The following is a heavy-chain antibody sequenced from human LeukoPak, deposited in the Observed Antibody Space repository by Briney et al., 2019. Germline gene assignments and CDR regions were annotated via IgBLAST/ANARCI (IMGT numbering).Heavy chain of an antibody. Sequence: PGGSLRLSCAASGFTFSSYAMYWVRQAPGRGLEYVSVISSNGGGTFYANSVKGRFTISRDNSKNTLYLQMGSLRAEDMAVYYCTRDASDIVVVPAAVGPFDYWGQGTLVTVSS. J-gene: IGHJ4*02. D-gene: IGHD2-2*01. CDR2: ISSNGGGT. CDR1: GFTFSSYA. V-gene: IGHV3-64*01. CDR3: TRDASDIVVVPAAVGPFDY.